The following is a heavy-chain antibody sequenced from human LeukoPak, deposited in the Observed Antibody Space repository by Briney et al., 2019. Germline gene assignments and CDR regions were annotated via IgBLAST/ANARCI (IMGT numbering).Heavy chain of an antibody. Sequence: ASVKVSCKVSGYTLTELSMHWVRQAPGKGLEWMGGFDPEDGETIYAQKFQGRVTMTEDTSTDTAYMELSRLRSEDTAVYYCATDPEASAAFDIWGQGTMVTVSS. CDR3: ATDPEASAAFDI. J-gene: IGHJ3*02. CDR2: FDPEDGET. CDR1: GYTLTELS. V-gene: IGHV1-24*01.